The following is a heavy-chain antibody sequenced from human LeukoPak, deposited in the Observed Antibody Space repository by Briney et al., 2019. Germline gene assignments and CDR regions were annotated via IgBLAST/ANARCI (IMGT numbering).Heavy chain of an antibody. CDR1: DGSISSSY. J-gene: IGHJ3*02. CDR3: ARDTPENHAFDI. V-gene: IGHV4-59*01. CDR2: IYYSGTT. Sequence: SETLSLTCTISDGSISSSYWSWIRQPPGKGLEWIGYIYYSGTTNYNPSLKSRVTISIDTSKNQFSLKLSSVTAADTAVYYCARDTPENHAFDIWGQGTMVTVSS.